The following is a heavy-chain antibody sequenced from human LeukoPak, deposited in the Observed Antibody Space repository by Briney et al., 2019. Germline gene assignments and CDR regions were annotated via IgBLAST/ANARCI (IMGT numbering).Heavy chain of an antibody. J-gene: IGHJ4*02. V-gene: IGHV1-8*01. CDR2: MNPNSGNT. CDR1: GYTFTSYD. Sequence: GASVKVSCKASGYTFTSYDINWVRQATGQGLEWMGWMNPNSGNTGYAQKFQGRVTMTRNTSISTVYMKLSSLRSEDTAVYYCARAHRIGRMRSSSTSYWGQGTLVTVSS. D-gene: IGHD2-2*01. CDR3: ARAHRIGRMRSSSTSY.